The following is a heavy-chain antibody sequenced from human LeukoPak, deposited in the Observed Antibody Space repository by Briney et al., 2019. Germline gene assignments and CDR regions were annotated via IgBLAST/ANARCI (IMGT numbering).Heavy chain of an antibody. CDR2: ISAYNGNT. D-gene: IGHD6-13*01. CDR1: GYTFTSYG. Sequence: ASVKVSCKASGYTFTSYGISWVRQAPGQGLEWMGWISAYNGNTNYAQKLQGRVTMTTDTSTSTAYMEPRSLRSDDTAVYYCARDYSSSWYSSWFDPWGQGTLVTVSS. J-gene: IGHJ5*02. V-gene: IGHV1-18*01. CDR3: ARDYSSSWYSSWFDP.